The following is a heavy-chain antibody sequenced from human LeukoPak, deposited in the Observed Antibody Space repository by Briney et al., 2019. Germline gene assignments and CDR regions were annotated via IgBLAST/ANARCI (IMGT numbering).Heavy chain of an antibody. J-gene: IGHJ4*02. Sequence: SVKVSCKASGGTFSSYAISWVRQAPGQGLEWMGRIIPILGIANYAQKFQGRVTMTRNTSISTAYMELSSLRSEDTAVYYCASFLPMVKDRRAYWGQGTLVTVSS. CDR2: IIPILGIA. V-gene: IGHV1-69*04. CDR1: GGTFSSYA. D-gene: IGHD5-18*01. CDR3: ASFLPMVKDRRAY.